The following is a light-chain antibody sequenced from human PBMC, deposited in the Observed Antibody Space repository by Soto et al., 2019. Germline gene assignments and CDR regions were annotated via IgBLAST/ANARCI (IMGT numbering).Light chain of an antibody. CDR1: QSVSSN. CDR2: GAS. CDR3: QQYNNWPPRAWT. Sequence: EIVMTQSPATLSVSPGERATLSCRASQSVSSNLAWYQQKPGQAPMLLIYGASTRATGIPARFSGSGSGTEFTLTISSLQSEDFAVYYCQQYNNWPPRAWTFGQGTKVEIK. J-gene: IGKJ1*01. V-gene: IGKV3-15*01.